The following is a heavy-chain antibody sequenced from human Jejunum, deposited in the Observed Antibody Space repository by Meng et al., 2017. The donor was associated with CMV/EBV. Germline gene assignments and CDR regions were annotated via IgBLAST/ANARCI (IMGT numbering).Heavy chain of an antibody. D-gene: IGHD2-2*01. J-gene: IGHJ6*02. CDR3: ARDLVVVPAAMGVYYYYGMDV. V-gene: IGHV3-11*04. Sequence: MTWVRQAPGKGLEWVSYISSSGSTIYYADSVKGRFTISRDNAKNSLYLQMNSLRAKDTAVYYCARDLVVVPAAMGVYYYYGMDVWGQGTTVTVSS. CDR2: ISSSGSTI.